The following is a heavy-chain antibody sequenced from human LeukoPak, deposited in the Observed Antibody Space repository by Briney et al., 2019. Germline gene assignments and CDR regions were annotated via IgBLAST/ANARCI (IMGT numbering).Heavy chain of an antibody. CDR1: GFTLSSYE. CDR2: ISRTGNSI. D-gene: IGHD6-13*01. Sequence: GGSLRLSCAASGFTLSSYEMKWVRLAPGKGLECISYISRTGNSIYYADSVKGRFTISRDRAKNSLYLQMNSLRAEDTAVYYCARGPYSSNWYVDYWGQGTLVTVAS. V-gene: IGHV3-48*03. CDR3: ARGPYSSNWYVDY. J-gene: IGHJ4*02.